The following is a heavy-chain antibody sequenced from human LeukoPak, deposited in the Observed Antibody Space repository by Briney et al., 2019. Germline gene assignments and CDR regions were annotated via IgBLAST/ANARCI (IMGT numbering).Heavy chain of an antibody. V-gene: IGHV3-48*03. D-gene: IGHD6-19*01. CDR1: GFTFSSYN. Sequence: GGSLRLSCAASGFTFSSYNMNWVRQAPGKGLEWVSYISSSGSTIYYADSVKGRFTISRDNAKNSLYLQMNSLRAEDTAVYYCASIAVAGAFDIWGQGTMVTVSS. CDR2: ISSSGSTI. CDR3: ASIAVAGAFDI. J-gene: IGHJ3*02.